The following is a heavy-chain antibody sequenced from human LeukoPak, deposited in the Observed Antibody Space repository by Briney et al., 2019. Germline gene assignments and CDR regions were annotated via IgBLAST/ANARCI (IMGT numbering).Heavy chain of an antibody. V-gene: IGHV1-18*01. CDR3: ARVGRITMVRGLNGWFDP. Sequence: SVKVSCKASGYTFTSYGIRWVRQAPGQGLEWIGWISAYNGNTNYAQKLQGRVTMTTDTSTSTAYMQLRSLRSDDTVVYDCARVGRITMVRGLNGWFDPWGPGTLVTVSS. CDR2: ISAYNGNT. CDR1: GYTFTSYG. J-gene: IGHJ5*02. D-gene: IGHD3-10*01.